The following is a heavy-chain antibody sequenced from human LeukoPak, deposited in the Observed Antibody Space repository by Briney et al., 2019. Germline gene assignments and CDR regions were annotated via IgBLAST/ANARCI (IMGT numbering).Heavy chain of an antibody. V-gene: IGHV3-21*01. Sequence: PGGSLRLSCAASGFTFSSYSMNWVRQAPGKGLEWVSSISSSSSYIYYADSVKGRFTISRDNAKNSLYLQMNSLRAEDTAVYYCATAVIAGTDAFDIWGPGTTVTVSS. CDR3: ATAVIAGTDAFDI. CDR2: ISSSSSYI. J-gene: IGHJ3*02. D-gene: IGHD6-13*01. CDR1: GFTFSSYS.